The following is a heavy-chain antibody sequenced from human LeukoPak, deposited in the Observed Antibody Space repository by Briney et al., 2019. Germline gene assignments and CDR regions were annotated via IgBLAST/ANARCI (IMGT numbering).Heavy chain of an antibody. V-gene: IGHV1-46*01. CDR1: GYTFTSYY. Sequence: ASVKVSCKASGYTFTSYYVHWVRQAPGQGLEWMGIIDPSRGSTTYAQKFQGRVTMTRDTSTSTVYMELSSLRSDDTAVYFCARDSTRNAFDPWGQGTLVTVSS. CDR3: ARDSTRNAFDP. CDR2: IDPSRGST. D-gene: IGHD1-1*01. J-gene: IGHJ5*02.